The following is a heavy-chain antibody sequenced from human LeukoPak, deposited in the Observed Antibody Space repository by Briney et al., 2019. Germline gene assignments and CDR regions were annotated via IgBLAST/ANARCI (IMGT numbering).Heavy chain of an antibody. V-gene: IGHV3-21*01. D-gene: IGHD1-26*01. CDR1: GFTFSSYS. J-gene: IGHJ4*02. CDR3: ARDTPGGAGFDY. CDR2: ISSSSSYI. Sequence: GGSLRLSCAASGFTFSSYSMNWVRQAPGKGLEWVSSISSSSSYIYYAHSVTGRFTLSRDNAKNSLYLQMNSLRADATALYYCARDTPGGAGFDYWGQGTLVTVSS.